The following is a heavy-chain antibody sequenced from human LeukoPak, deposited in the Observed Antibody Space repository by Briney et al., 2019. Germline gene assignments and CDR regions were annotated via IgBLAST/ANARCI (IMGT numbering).Heavy chain of an antibody. CDR3: AKDRKKYYYDSSGYLFDY. V-gene: IGHV1-18*01. CDR1: GYTFTSYG. Sequence: GASVKVSCKASGYTFTSYGISWVRQAPGQGLEWMGWISAYNGNTNYAQRLQGRVTMTTDTSTSTAYMELRSLRSDDTAVYYCAKDRKKYYYDSSGYLFDYWGQGTLVTVSS. J-gene: IGHJ4*02. D-gene: IGHD3-22*01. CDR2: ISAYNGNT.